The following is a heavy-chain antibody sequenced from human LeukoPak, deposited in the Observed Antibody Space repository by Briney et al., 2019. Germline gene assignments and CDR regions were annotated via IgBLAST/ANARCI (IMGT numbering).Heavy chain of an antibody. V-gene: IGHV3-48*01. CDR2: ISPGGNTI. CDR1: GFIFRSHG. D-gene: IGHD4-17*01. Sequence: GGSLRLSCAGSGFIFRSHGMIWVRQAPGRGLEWVSYISPGGNTIYYADSMKGRFTITRDEAKTSLSLHMNRLRAEDKAVYYCARVRGPTVTTMYFDYWGQGTLVTVSS. J-gene: IGHJ4*02. CDR3: ARVRGPTVTTMYFDY.